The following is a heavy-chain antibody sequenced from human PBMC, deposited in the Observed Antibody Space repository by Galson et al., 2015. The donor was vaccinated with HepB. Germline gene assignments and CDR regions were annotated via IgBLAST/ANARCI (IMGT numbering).Heavy chain of an antibody. D-gene: IGHD4-23*01. J-gene: IGHJ4*02. Sequence: LSLTCTVSGGSISSYYWSWIRQPPGKGLEWIGYIYYSGSTNYNPSLKSRVTISVDTSKNQFSLKLSSVTAADTAVYYCARFRPYGGRYYFDYWGQGTLVTVSS. CDR3: ARFRPYGGRYYFDY. CDR2: IYYSGST. V-gene: IGHV4-59*01. CDR1: GGSISSYY.